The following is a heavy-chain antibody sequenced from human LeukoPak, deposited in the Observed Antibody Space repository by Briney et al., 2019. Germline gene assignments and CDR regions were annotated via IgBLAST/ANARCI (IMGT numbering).Heavy chain of an antibody. D-gene: IGHD6-19*01. CDR1: AFTVSSNY. J-gene: IGHJ3*01. CDR3: TRRYPYSSAWHPSAFDV. CDR2: IYSGGTS. V-gene: IGHV3-66*01. Sequence: VGSLRLSCAASAFTVSSNYMSWVRQAPGKGLEWVSIIYSGGTSYYADSVTGRFTISRDNSKNTLYLQLNRLRAEDTAVYYCTRRYPYSSAWHPSAFDVWGQGTMVTVSS.